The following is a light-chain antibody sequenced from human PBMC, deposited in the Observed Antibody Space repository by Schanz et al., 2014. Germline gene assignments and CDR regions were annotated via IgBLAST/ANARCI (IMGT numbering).Light chain of an antibody. CDR2: DAS. J-gene: IGLJ1*01. CDR1: GSDVGGYNY. V-gene: IGLV2-11*01. Sequence: QSALTQPPSASGSPGQSVTISCTGTGSDVGGYNYVSWYQQHPGKAPKLMIYDASNRPSGVSIRFSGSKSGNTASLTISGLQAEDEADYYCCSYAGSYTYVFGTGTKLTVL. CDR3: CSYAGSYTYV.